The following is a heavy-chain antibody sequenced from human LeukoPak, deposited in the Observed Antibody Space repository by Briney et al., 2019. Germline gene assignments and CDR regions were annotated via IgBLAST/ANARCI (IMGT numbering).Heavy chain of an antibody. Sequence: SETLSLTCTVSGGSIRSYYWSWIRQPPGQGLEWIGYIYYSGSTDYNPPLRNRVTISVDTSKNQFSLNLMSVTAADTAVYYCARVASQGGSSSWLPDFWGQGILVTVSS. CDR2: IYYSGST. CDR3: ARVASQGGSSSWLPDF. V-gene: IGHV4-59*01. D-gene: IGHD6-13*01. CDR1: GGSIRSYY. J-gene: IGHJ4*02.